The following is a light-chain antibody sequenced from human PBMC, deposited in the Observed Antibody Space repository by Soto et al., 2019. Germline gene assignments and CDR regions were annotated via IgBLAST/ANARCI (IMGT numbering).Light chain of an antibody. V-gene: IGKV3-20*01. Sequence: EFVLTQSPGTLSLSPGERATLSCRASQSLSSNYLAWYQQKPGQAPRLLIYGVSSRATGVPVSFSGSGSGTDFTLTISRLEPEDFAVYYCQQYVSAPITFGQGTRLEI. J-gene: IGKJ5*01. CDR2: GVS. CDR3: QQYVSAPIT. CDR1: QSLSSNY.